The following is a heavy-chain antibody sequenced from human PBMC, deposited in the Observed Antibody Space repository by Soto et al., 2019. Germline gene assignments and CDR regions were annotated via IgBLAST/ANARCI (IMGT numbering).Heavy chain of an antibody. D-gene: IGHD1-26*01. J-gene: IGHJ4*02. CDR3: AQAISRERQIDY. CDR2: ISSTADGT. Sequence: GGSLRLSCAASGFTFSNYAMGWVRQAPGKGLEWVSTISSTADGTDYAESVKGRFTISRDKSKNTLYLQMNSQRAEDTAVYYCAQAISRERQIDYWGQGTLVTVSS. CDR1: GFTFSNYA. V-gene: IGHV3-23*01.